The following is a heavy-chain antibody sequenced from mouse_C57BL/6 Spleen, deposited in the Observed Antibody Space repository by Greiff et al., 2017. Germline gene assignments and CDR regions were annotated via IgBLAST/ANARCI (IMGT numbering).Heavy chain of an antibody. CDR2: ISYDGSN. CDR1: GYSITSGYY. CDR3: AREGTEGRGDY. Sequence: VQLQQSGPGLVKPSQSLSLTCSVTGYSITSGYYWNWIRQFPGNKLEWMGYISYDGSNNYNPSLKNRISITRDTSKNQFFLKLNSVTTEDTATYYCAREGTEGRGDYWGQGTTLTVSS. J-gene: IGHJ2*01. D-gene: IGHD3-3*01. V-gene: IGHV3-6*01.